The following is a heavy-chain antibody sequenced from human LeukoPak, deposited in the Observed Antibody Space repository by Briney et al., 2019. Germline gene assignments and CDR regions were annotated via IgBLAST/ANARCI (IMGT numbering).Heavy chain of an antibody. D-gene: IGHD3-16*01. CDR1: GYTFTGYY. J-gene: IGHJ4*02. Sequence: GASVTVSCKASGYTFTGYYMHWVRQAPGQGLEWMGWINPNSGGTNYAQKFQGRVTMTRDTSTSTVYMELSSLRSEDTAVYYCARTPGGTELDYWGQGTLVTVSS. V-gene: IGHV1-2*02. CDR3: ARTPGGTELDY. CDR2: INPNSGGT.